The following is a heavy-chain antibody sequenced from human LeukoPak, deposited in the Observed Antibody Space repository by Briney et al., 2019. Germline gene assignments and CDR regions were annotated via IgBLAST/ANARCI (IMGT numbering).Heavy chain of an antibody. V-gene: IGHV5-51*01. Sequence: GESLKISCKGSGYSFISYWIAWVRQMPGKGLEWMGIIYPGDSDIRYSPSFQGQVTISADKSINTAYLQWSSLKASDTAMHYCARNKYYSSGYSPFEYWGQGTLVTVSS. CDR3: ARNKYYSSGYSPFEY. CDR1: GYSFISYW. J-gene: IGHJ4*02. CDR2: IYPGDSDI. D-gene: IGHD3-22*01.